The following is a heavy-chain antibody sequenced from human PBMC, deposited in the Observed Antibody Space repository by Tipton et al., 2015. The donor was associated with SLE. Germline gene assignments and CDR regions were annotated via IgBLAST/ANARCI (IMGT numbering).Heavy chain of an antibody. J-gene: IGHJ6*04. Sequence: SLRLSCAASGFTFSSYAMHWVRQAPGKGLEWVAVISHDGSNKYYADSVKGRFTISRDNSKNTLYLQMNSLRAEDTAVYYCARVKTGKITYYDFWSGLDVWGKGTTVTVSS. CDR3: ARVKTGKITYYDFWSGLDV. CDR2: ISHDGSNK. D-gene: IGHD3-3*01. CDR1: GFTFSSYA. V-gene: IGHV3-30*04.